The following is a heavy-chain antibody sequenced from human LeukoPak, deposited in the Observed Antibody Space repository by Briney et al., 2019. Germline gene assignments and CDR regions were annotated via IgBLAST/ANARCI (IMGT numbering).Heavy chain of an antibody. D-gene: IGHD1-26*01. V-gene: IGHV3-9*01. Sequence: PGGSLRLSCAASGFTFDDYAMHWVRQAPGKGLEWVSGISWNSGSIGYADSVKGRFTISRDNAMNSLYLQMNSLRAEDTALYYCAKARTPVVGATYFDYWGQGTLVTVSS. CDR1: GFTFDDYA. CDR2: ISWNSGSI. CDR3: AKARTPVVGATYFDY. J-gene: IGHJ4*02.